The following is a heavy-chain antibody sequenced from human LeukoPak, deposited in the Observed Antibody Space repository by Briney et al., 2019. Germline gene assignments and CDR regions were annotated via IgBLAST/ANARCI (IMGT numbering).Heavy chain of an antibody. CDR2: ISSSSSYI. J-gene: IGHJ1*01. Sequence: PGGSLRLSCAASGFTFSSYSMNWVRQAPGKGLGWVSSISSSSSYIYYADSVKGRFTISRDNAKNSLYLQMNSLRAEDTAVYYCAGNINSAVSPYFQHWGQGTLVTVSS. D-gene: IGHD2/OR15-2a*01. CDR3: AGNINSAVSPYFQH. CDR1: GFTFSSYS. V-gene: IGHV3-21*01.